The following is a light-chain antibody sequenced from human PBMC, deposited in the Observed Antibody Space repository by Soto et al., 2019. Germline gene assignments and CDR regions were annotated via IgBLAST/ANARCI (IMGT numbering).Light chain of an antibody. CDR1: QSVGSH. V-gene: IGKV3-15*01. CDR3: QQYNNWPRT. J-gene: IGKJ1*01. CDR2: GAS. Sequence: EIVMTQSPATLSVSPGERATLSCRASQSVGSHLAWYQQTPGQAPRLLIYGASTRATGIPARFSGSESGADFTLTISSLQSEDFAVYYCQQYNNWPRTFGQGTKVDIK.